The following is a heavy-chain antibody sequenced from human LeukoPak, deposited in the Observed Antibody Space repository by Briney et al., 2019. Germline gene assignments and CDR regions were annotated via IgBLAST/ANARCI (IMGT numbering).Heavy chain of an antibody. CDR1: GFTFGDYA. CDR2: IRKKGFGGTT. Sequence: GGSLRLSCTASGFTFGDYAMSWVRPAPGKGLEWVGFIRKKGFGGTTEYAASVKGRFTISRDDSNSIAYLQMNSLKTGDSAVYYCTRANCINGLCYHFDYWGQGTLVTVSS. J-gene: IGHJ4*02. D-gene: IGHD2-8*01. CDR3: TRANCINGLCYHFDY. V-gene: IGHV3-49*04.